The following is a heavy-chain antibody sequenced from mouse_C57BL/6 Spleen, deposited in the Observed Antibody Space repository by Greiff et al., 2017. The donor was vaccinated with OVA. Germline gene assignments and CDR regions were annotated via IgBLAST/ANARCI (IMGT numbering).Heavy chain of an antibody. CDR3: ARGWLLAYFDY. Sequence: VQLQQSGPELVKPGASVKISCKASGYSFTDYNMNWVQQSNGKSLEWIGVINPNNGGTSYNQKFKGKATLTVDKSSSTAYMELRSLTSEDSAVYYCARGWLLAYFDYWGQGTTLTVSS. D-gene: IGHD2-3*01. CDR1: GYSFTDYN. CDR2: INPNNGGT. J-gene: IGHJ2*01. V-gene: IGHV1-18*01.